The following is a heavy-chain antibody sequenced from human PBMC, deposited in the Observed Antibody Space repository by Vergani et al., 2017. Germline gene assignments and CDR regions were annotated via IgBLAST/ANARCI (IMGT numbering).Heavy chain of an antibody. J-gene: IGHJ5*02. D-gene: IGHD2-15*01. V-gene: IGHV5-51*03. Sequence: EVQLVQSGAEVKKPGESLKISCKGSGYSFTSYWIGWVRQMPGKGREWRGIIYPGDSDTRYSPSFQGKVTISADKSISTAYLQWSSLKASNTAMYDCARGLYCSGGSCYLTVGWFDPWGQGTLVTVSS. CDR3: ARGLYCSGGSCYLTVGWFDP. CDR2: IYPGDSDT. CDR1: GYSFTSYW.